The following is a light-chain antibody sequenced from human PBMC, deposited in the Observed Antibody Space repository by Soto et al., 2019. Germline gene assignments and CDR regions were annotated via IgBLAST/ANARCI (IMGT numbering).Light chain of an antibody. CDR3: PQPRFLPWT. J-gene: IGKJ1*01. V-gene: IGKV3-15*01. Sequence: QSPATLYVSTRDRATLSCRASHRVSSNLAWYQQKPGRAPRLLIYGASTRATGIPARFSGSGSGTDFTLTISSLEPEDFAVFYCPQPRFLPWTVCHGTIVDIK. CDR2: GAS. CDR1: HRVSSN.